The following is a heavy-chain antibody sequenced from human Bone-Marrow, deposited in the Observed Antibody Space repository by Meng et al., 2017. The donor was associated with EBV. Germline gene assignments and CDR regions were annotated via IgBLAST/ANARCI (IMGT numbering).Heavy chain of an antibody. CDR3: ARISGVPGAAFDY. D-gene: IGHD2-2*01. J-gene: IGHJ4*02. Sequence: QIQRVRFRPCVYKPGALVNFSCNASGYTFNSNGISWVRQAPGQGLEWMGWIIGYYGNTNDAQKVQSRVSMTTDTSTSTAYMELRSLRSDDTAVYYCARISGVPGAAFDYWGQGTLVTVSS. CDR2: IIGYYGNT. CDR1: GYTFNSNG. V-gene: IGHV1-18*01.